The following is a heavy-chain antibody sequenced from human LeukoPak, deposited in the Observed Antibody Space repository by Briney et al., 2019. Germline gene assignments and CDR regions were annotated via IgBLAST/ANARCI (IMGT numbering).Heavy chain of an antibody. J-gene: IGHJ5*02. CDR3: AKDQHYYDSSGYYSP. V-gene: IGHV3-23*01. CDR2: ISGSGGST. D-gene: IGHD3-22*01. Sequence: PGGSLRLSCAASGFTFSSYAMSWVRQAPGKGLEWVSAISGSGGSTYYADSVKGRFTISRDNSKNTLYLQMNSLRAEDTAVYYCAKDQHYYDSSGYYSPWGQGTLVTVSS. CDR1: GFTFSSYA.